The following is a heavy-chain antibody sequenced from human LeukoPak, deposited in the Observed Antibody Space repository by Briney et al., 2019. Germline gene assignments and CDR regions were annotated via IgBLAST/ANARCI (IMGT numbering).Heavy chain of an antibody. V-gene: IGHV4-39*01. CDR1: GGSVSSSSYY. CDR2: VYYSGST. CDR3: ARHRGGSSPSVFDS. Sequence: SETLSLTCTVSGGSVSSSSYYWGWIRQPPGKGLEWIGSVYYSGSTYYNPSLKSRVTVSVDTSKNQFSLKMSSVTAADTTLFYCARHRGGSSPSVFDSWGQGTLVTVSS. J-gene: IGHJ4*02. D-gene: IGHD2-15*01.